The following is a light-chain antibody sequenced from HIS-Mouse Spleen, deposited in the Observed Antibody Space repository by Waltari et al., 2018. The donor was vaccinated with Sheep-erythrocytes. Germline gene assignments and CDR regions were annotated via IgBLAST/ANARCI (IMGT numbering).Light chain of an antibody. CDR3: QQRSNWYT. J-gene: IGKJ2*01. CDR2: DAS. Sequence: EIVLTQSPATLSLSPGERATLSYRASQSVSSYLAWYQQKPGQAPRLLIYDASNRATGIPARFSGSGSWTDFTLTISSLEPEDFAVYYCQQRSNWYTFGQGTKLEIK. CDR1: QSVSSY. V-gene: IGKV3-11*01.